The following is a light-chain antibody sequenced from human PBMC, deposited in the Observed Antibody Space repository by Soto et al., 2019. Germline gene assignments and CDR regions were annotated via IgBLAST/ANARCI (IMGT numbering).Light chain of an antibody. J-gene: IGLJ3*02. CDR1: SSDVGGYNY. CDR2: DVN. CDR3: TSYTTSSTVV. V-gene: IGLV2-14*01. Sequence: QSVLTQPASVSGSPGQSITISCTGTSSDVGGYNYVSWYQQHPGKAPKLMIYDVNNRPSGVSNRFSGSKSGNTASLTISGLQAEDEGDYHCTSYTTSSTVVFGGGTKLTVL.